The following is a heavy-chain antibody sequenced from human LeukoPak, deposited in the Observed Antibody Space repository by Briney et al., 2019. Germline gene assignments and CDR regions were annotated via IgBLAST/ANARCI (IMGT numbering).Heavy chain of an antibody. CDR3: ARYAAYDSRGNYFDY. V-gene: IGHV4-30-4*08. Sequence: SQTLSLTCTVSGGSISGGDFYWSWIRQPPGKGLEWIGDIYYSGSTYYNPSLNSRLTISVDTSKNQFSLKLSSVTAADTAVYYCARYAAYDSRGNYFDYWGQGTLVAVSS. CDR2: IYYSGST. D-gene: IGHD3-22*01. CDR1: GGSISGGDFY. J-gene: IGHJ4*02.